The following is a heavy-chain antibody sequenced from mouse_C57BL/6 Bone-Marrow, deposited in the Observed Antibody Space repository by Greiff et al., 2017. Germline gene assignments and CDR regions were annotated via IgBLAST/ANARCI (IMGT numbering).Heavy chain of an antibody. J-gene: IGHJ2*01. CDR2: IDPENGDT. CDR1: GFNIKDDY. V-gene: IGHV14-4*01. CDR3: TAIHGWEFYGYGEGVYY. D-gene: IGHD2-2*01. Sequence: EVQLQQPGAELVRPGASVKLSCTASGFNIKDDYMHWVKQRPEQGLEWIGWIDPENGDTEYASKFQGKATLTVDTSSNTAYLQLSSLTSEDTAVYNCTAIHGWEFYGYGEGVYYGGRGTTLTVTS.